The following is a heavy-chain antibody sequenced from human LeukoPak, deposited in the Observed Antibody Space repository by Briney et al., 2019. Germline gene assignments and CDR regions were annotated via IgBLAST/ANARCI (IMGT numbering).Heavy chain of an antibody. CDR2: IRSKAYGGTT. J-gene: IGHJ4*02. CDR3: TRSSAYCSSTSCYVLDY. CDR1: RFTFGDYA. D-gene: IGHD2-2*01. V-gene: IGHV3-49*04. Sequence: GGSLRLSCTASRFTFGDYAMSWVRQAPGKGLEWVGFIRSKAYGGTTEYAASVKGRFTISRDDSKSIAYLQMNSLKTEDTAVYYCTRSSAYCSSTSCYVLDYWGQGTLVTVSS.